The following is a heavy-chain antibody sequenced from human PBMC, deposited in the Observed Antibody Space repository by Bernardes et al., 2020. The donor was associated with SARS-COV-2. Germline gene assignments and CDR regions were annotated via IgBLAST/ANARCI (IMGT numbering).Heavy chain of an antibody. CDR2: INPDRGGT. V-gene: IGHV1-2*02. Sequence: ASVKVSCKASGYTFSKFFIHWVRQAPGQGLEWMGWINPDRGGTKYAQKFQGRVTMTRDTSLTTVYMELSRLRSDDTALYFCARNSRQYDYVWGYSDSWGHGTRVTVSS. D-gene: IGHD3-16*01. CDR1: GYTFSKFF. J-gene: IGHJ5*01. CDR3: ARNSRQYDYVWGYSDS.